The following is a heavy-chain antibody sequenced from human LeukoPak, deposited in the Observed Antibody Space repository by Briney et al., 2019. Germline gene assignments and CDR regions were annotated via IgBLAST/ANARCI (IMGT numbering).Heavy chain of an antibody. V-gene: IGHV3-23*01. Sequence: GGSLRLSCAASGFTFSSYAMSWVRQAPGKGLEWVSAISGSGGSAYYADSVKGRFTISRDNSKNTLYLQMNSLRAEDTAVYYCAKGMRGGPQAYYYDSSGYLVLTYWGQGTLVTVSS. CDR1: GFTFSSYA. D-gene: IGHD3-22*01. CDR3: AKGMRGGPQAYYYDSSGYLVLTY. J-gene: IGHJ4*02. CDR2: ISGSGGSA.